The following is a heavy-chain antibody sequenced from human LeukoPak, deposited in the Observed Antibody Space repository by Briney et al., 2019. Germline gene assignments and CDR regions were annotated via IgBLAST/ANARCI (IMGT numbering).Heavy chain of an antibody. V-gene: IGHV3-30*03. CDR3: ARDEYYYDSSGYYYVDY. Sequence: PGGSLRLSCAASGFTFSSYGMHWVRQAPGKGLEWVAVISYDGSNKYYADSVKGRFTISRDNSKNTLYLQMNSLRAEDTAVYYCARDEYYYDSSGYYYVDYWGQGTLVTVSS. CDR2: ISYDGSNK. D-gene: IGHD3-22*01. J-gene: IGHJ4*02. CDR1: GFTFSSYG.